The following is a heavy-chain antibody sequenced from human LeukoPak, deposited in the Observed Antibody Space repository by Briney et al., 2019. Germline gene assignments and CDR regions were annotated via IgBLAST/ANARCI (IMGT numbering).Heavy chain of an antibody. Sequence: GSLRLSCAASGFPFSSFAMHWVRQAPGKGLEWVAVISYDGSNKYYADSVKGRFTISRDNSKNTLYLQMNSLRAEDTAVYYCARADSLYYYGMDVWGQGTTVTVSS. V-gene: IGHV3-30*04. J-gene: IGHJ6*02. D-gene: IGHD2-21*02. CDR3: ARADSLYYYGMDV. CDR2: ISYDGSNK. CDR1: GFPFSSFA.